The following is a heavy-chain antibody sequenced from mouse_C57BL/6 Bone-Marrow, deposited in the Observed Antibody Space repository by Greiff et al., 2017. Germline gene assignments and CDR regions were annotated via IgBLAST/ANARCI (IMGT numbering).Heavy chain of an antibody. CDR1: GYTFTNYW. J-gene: IGHJ1*03. CDR2: IDPGGGYT. Sequence: VQLQQSGAELVRPGTSVKMSCKASGYTFTNYWIGWAKQRPGHGLEWIGDIDPGGGYTNYNEKFKGKATLTADKSSSTAYMQFSSLTSEDSAVYYCARRLKHWYFDVWGTGTTVTVSS. V-gene: IGHV1-63*01. CDR3: ARRLKHWYFDV.